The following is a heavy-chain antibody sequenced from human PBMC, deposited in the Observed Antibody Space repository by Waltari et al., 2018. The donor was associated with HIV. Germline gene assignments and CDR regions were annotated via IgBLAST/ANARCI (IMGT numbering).Heavy chain of an antibody. Sequence: EEQLVESGGGLVQPGRSLRLSCADSGFTFDKYAFHWVRQVPGKGLEWVSGISWNSGSILYAASVKGRFTISRDNAENSLYLQMNSLEAEDSALYYCARDRGSGNGWNYYGMDVWGQGATVTVSS. CDR3: ARDRGSGNGWNYYGMDV. CDR1: GFTFDKYA. D-gene: IGHD3-10*01. CDR2: ISWNSGSI. V-gene: IGHV3-9*01. J-gene: IGHJ6*02.